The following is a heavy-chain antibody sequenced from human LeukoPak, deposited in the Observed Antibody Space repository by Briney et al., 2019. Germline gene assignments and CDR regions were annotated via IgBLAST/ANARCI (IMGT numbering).Heavy chain of an antibody. J-gene: IGHJ4*02. V-gene: IGHV4-59*01. CDR2: IYYSGST. CDR3: ARETTMVPGDY. CDR1: GFSISSYY. D-gene: IGHD3-10*01. Sequence: PSETLSLTCTVSGFSISSYYWSWIRQPPGKGLEWIGYIYYSGSTNYNPSLKSRATISVDTSKNQFSLKLSSVTAADTAVYYCARETTMVPGDYWGQGTLVTVSS.